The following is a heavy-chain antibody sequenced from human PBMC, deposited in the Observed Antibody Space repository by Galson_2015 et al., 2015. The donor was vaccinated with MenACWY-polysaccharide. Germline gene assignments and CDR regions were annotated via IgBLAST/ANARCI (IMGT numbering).Heavy chain of an antibody. D-gene: IGHD2-21*01. CDR1: GYKFTSYD. J-gene: IGHJ4*02. V-gene: IGHV1-8*01. CDR2: MNPNRVNT. Sequence: SVNVSCKASGYKFTSYDINWVRHATGQGLEWMGWMNPNRVNTGYAQKFHGRVTMTSSSAMTTAYMEMSSLRSEDTDVYYCARIIARKYTFADSWGQGTLVTVSS. CDR3: ARIIARKYTFADS.